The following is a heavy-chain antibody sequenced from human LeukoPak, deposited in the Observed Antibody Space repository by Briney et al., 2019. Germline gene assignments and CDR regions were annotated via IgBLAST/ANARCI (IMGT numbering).Heavy chain of an antibody. Sequence: PGGSLRLSCSASGFTFSSYTMHWVRQAPGKRLEYVSAISVNGYTTYYADSVKGRFTISRDNSKNTLYLQMSSLRVEDTAVYYCASHSSSSRSFEYWGQGILVTVSS. CDR3: ASHSSSSRSFEY. CDR2: ISVNGYTT. V-gene: IGHV3-64D*09. J-gene: IGHJ4*02. D-gene: IGHD6-6*01. CDR1: GFTFSSYT.